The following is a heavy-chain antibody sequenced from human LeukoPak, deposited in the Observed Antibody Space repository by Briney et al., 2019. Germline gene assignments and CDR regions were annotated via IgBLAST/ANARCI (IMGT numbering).Heavy chain of an antibody. CDR2: INPNSGGT. D-gene: IGHD3-10*01. V-gene: IGHV1-2*02. Sequence: ASVKVSCKASGYTLTGYYMHWVRQAPGQGLEWMGWINPNSGGTNYAQKFQGRVTMTRDTSISTAYMELSRLRSDDTAVYYCARHYYGSGSRFDYWGQGTLVTVSS. J-gene: IGHJ4*02. CDR3: ARHYYGSGSRFDY. CDR1: GYTLTGYY.